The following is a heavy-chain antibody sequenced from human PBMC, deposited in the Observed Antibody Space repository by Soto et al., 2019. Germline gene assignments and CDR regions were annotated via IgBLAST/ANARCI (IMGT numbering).Heavy chain of an antibody. V-gene: IGHV1-58*01. CDR2: IVVGSGNT. D-gene: IGHD2-2*01. CDR3: AADLCSSTSCQNYYYGMDV. CDR1: GFTFTSSA. J-gene: IGHJ6*02. Sequence: ASVKVSCKASGFTFTSSAVQWVRQARGQRLEWIGWIVVGSGNTNYAQKFQERVTITRDMSTSTAYMELSSLRSEDTAVYYCAADLCSSTSCQNYYYGMDVWGQGTTVTVSS.